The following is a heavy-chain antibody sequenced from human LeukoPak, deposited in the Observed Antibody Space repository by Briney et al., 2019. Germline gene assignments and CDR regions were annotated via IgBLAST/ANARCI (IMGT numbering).Heavy chain of an antibody. Sequence: GGSLRLSCAASGFTFSTNWMTWVRQAPGKGLEWVANIRQDGSEKFYVDSVKGRFTISRDNAKNSLYLQLNSLRAEDTAVYYCARDYDWGPGTLVTVSS. CDR1: GFTFSTNW. D-gene: IGHD3-16*01. J-gene: IGHJ4*02. CDR3: ARDYD. V-gene: IGHV3-7*04. CDR2: IRQDGSEK.